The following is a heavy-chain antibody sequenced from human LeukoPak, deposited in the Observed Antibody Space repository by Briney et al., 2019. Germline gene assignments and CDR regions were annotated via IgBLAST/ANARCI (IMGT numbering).Heavy chain of an antibody. CDR2: IYYGGST. CDR1: GGSISTGRYF. J-gene: IGHJ4*02. CDR3: ARHSGTYLGVFDS. V-gene: IGHV4-39*01. Sequence: SETLSLTCTVSGGSISTGRYFWGWIRQPPGKGLVWIGNIYYGGSTYYNPSLKSRVTISVDTSKNQFSLKLSSVTAADTAVYYSARHSGTYLGVFDSWGQGTVVTVSS. D-gene: IGHD1-26*01.